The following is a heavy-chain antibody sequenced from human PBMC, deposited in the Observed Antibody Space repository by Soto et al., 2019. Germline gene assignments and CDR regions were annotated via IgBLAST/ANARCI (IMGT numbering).Heavy chain of an antibody. CDR3: ARGSGIVALPGELEDVKYDY. CDR2: INESGST. J-gene: IGHJ4*02. D-gene: IGHD1-1*01. Sequence: QVQLQQWGAGLVKPSETLSLSCAVYGQSFSGHSWAWIRQPPGKGLEWIGEINESGSTYYNPSLQSRVTNSTDTSKDQFPLKLSSVSAADTAGYFCARGSGIVALPGELEDVKYDYWGQGTLVNVSS. V-gene: IGHV4-34*01. CDR1: GQSFSGHS.